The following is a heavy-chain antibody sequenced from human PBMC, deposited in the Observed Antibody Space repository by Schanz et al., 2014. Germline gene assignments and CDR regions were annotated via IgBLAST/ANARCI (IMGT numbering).Heavy chain of an antibody. CDR1: GYTFTSYG. D-gene: IGHD3-9*01. CDR2: ISAYNGNT. V-gene: IGHV1-18*01. J-gene: IGHJ4*02. CDR3: ARDAADFYDILTEEDY. Sequence: QVQLVQSGAEVKKPGASVKVSCKASGYTFTSYGISWVQQAPGQGLEWMGWISAYNGNTKYPQKLQGRVTMTTDTSTSTAYMELRSLRSDDTAVYYCARDAADFYDILTEEDYWGQGTLVTVSS.